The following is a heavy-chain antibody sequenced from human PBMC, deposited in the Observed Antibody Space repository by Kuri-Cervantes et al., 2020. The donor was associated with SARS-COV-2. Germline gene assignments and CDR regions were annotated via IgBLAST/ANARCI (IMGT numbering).Heavy chain of an antibody. CDR1: GFTFSGHW. CDR3: ARFDDSSYWYFDL. Sequence: GESLKISCAASGFTFSGHWIHWVRQAPGKGLVWASRINPDGSYTNNADSVKGRFTLSRDNAKNSLYLQMNSLRAEDTAVYYCARFDDSSYWYFDLWGRGTLVTVSS. CDR2: INPDGSYT. D-gene: IGHD2-15*01. V-gene: IGHV3-74*01. J-gene: IGHJ2*01.